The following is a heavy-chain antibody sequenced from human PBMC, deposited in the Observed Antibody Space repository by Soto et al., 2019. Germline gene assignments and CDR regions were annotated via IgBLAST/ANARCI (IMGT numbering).Heavy chain of an antibody. J-gene: IGHJ4*02. CDR2: IHNSGNI. D-gene: IGHD6-19*01. CDR3: ARHGPTPPAYSSGWYPPIDY. Sequence: SETLSLTCTVSGGTISSGDYHWSWIRQPPGKGLEWIGNIHNSGNIYYNPSLKSRLSISVDTSKNQFSLKLSSVTAADTAVYYCARHGPTPPAYSSGWYPPIDYWGKGTLVTVAS. V-gene: IGHV4-30-4*01. CDR1: GGTISSGDYH.